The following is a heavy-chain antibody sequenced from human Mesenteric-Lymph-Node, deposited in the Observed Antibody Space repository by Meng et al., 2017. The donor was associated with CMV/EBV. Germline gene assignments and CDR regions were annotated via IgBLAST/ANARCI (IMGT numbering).Heavy chain of an antibody. CDR3: ARHGWLQFFLY. Sequence: CPVSGGSIRSSSYYWGWVRQSPGQGLQWIGSIYYSGSTYYNVSLKSRATISVDTSNNQFSLELTSVTAADTATYYCARHGWLQFFLYWGQGSLVTVSS. CDR1: GGSIRSSSYY. CDR2: IYYSGST. D-gene: IGHD5-24*01. V-gene: IGHV4-39*01. J-gene: IGHJ4*02.